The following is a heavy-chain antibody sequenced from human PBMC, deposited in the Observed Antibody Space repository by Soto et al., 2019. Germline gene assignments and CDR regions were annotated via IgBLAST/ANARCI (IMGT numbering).Heavy chain of an antibody. CDR1: GGAISDYY. CDR3: ARAGGYYDYGMDV. V-gene: IGHV4-59*01. J-gene: IGHJ6*02. D-gene: IGHD3-10*01. Sequence: SETLSLTCTVSGGAISDYYWNWIRHPPGKGLEWIGYLYYSGNTNYTPSLKSRVTISVDTSKNQFSLKLSSVTAADTAVYHSARAGGYYDYGMDVWGQGTTVTVSS. CDR2: LYYSGNT.